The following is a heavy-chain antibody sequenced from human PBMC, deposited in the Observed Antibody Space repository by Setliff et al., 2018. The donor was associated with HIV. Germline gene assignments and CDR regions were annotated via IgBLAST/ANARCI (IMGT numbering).Heavy chain of an antibody. Sequence: SETLSLTCRFSGDSIVSDDSTSSHHCSWIRQPPGRGLEWIGTTPYSGSTNYNPSLRSRVTISVDTSKNQFSLKLSSVAAADTAVYYCAREATYYYDGSGYYYFDYWGRGTLVTVSS. CDR3: AREATYYYDGSGYYYFDY. J-gene: IGHJ4*02. D-gene: IGHD3-22*01. V-gene: IGHV4-59*11. CDR2: TPYSGST. CDR1: GDSIVSDDSTSSHH.